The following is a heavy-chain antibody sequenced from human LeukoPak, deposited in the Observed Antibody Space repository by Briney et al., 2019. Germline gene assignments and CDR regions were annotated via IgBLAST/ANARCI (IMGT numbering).Heavy chain of an antibody. CDR3: ARVAGYCSSTGCYHYYYSMDV. J-gene: IGHJ6*03. CDR1: GGSFSGYF. CDR2: INHRGST. V-gene: IGHV4-34*01. D-gene: IGHD2-2*01. Sequence: SDTLSLPCALYGGSFSGYFWIWIHQPPGKGVEWMGEINHRGSTNYNPSLKSPVTISLDPSTNQISLRLSSVTAADTAVYYCARVAGYCSSTGCYHYYYSMDVWGKGTTFTVSS.